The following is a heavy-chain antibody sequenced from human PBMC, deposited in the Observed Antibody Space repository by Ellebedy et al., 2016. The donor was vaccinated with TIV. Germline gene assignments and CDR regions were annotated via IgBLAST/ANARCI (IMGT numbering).Heavy chain of an antibody. CDR3: AKDRTPGDGYWVFDN. V-gene: IGHV3-23*01. Sequence: PGGSLRPSCAASGLSSSPYATSWVRQPPGKGLEWVSGIVGSGSQKYADSVKCRFTISRDNSKRTVDLQMNSLRAEDTAVYFCAKDRTPGDGYWVFDNWGQGTLVSVSS. CDR1: GLSSSPYA. D-gene: IGHD5-18*01. CDR2: IVGSGSQ. J-gene: IGHJ4*02.